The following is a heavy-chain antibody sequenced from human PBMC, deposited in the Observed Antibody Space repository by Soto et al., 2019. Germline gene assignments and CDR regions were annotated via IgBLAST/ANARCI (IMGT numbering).Heavy chain of an antibody. CDR3: ARGGYYYDSSGNWFDP. V-gene: IGHV1-46*01. CDR1: GYTFTSYY. Sequence: ASVKVSCKASGYTFTSYYMHWVRQAPGQGLEWMGIINPSGGSTSYAQKFQGRVTMTRNTSISTAYMELSSLRSEDTAVYYCARGGYYYDSSGNWFDPWGQGTLVTVSS. J-gene: IGHJ5*02. D-gene: IGHD3-22*01. CDR2: INPSGGST.